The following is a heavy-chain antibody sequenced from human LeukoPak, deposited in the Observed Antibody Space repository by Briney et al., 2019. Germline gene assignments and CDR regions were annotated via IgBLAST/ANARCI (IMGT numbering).Heavy chain of an antibody. CDR2: ISGSGGST. Sequence: GGSLRLSCAASGFTFTSYSMSWVRQAPGKGLEWVSAISGSGGSTYYADSVKGRFTISRDNSKNTLYLQMNSLRAEDTAVYYCAKDLRGYEQTPDYWGQGTLVTVSS. CDR1: GFTFTSYS. J-gene: IGHJ4*02. D-gene: IGHD5-12*01. CDR3: AKDLRGYEQTPDY. V-gene: IGHV3-23*01.